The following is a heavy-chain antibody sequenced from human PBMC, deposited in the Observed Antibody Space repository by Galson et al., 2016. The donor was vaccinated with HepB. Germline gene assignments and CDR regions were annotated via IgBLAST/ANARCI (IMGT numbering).Heavy chain of an antibody. V-gene: IGHV3-66*01. CDR3: AREWGSSWCLH. CDR1: GFTVSRDY. Sequence: SLRLSCAGSGFTVSRDYMSWVRQAPGKGLEWVSVIYSRGSAYYADSVKGRFTISRDNSKNTLYLQMNNLKAEDTAVYYCAREWGSSWCLHWGQGTLVTVSS. D-gene: IGHD6-13*01. CDR2: IYSRGSA. J-gene: IGHJ4*02.